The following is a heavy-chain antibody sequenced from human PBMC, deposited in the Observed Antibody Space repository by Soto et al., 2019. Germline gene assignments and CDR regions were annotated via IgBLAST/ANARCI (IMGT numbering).Heavy chain of an antibody. J-gene: IGHJ4*02. CDR1: SDSIAGENW. Sequence: QVQLQESGPGLVKPSETLSLTCTVSSDSIAGENWWSWVRQPPGMGLEWIGEIFHTGCTNYNPSLKGRVTMEVYQSTNQFSLKLISATAADTAVYYCARVFSSGSGLMYYFDFWGQGTLVSVSS. CDR2: IFHTGCT. D-gene: IGHD6-25*01. V-gene: IGHV4-4*02. CDR3: ARVFSSGSGLMYYFDF.